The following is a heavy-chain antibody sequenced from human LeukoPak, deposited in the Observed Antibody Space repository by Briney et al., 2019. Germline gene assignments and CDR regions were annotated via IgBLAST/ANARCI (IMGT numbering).Heavy chain of an antibody. CDR3: ARDPPEDEWNSLDS. D-gene: IGHD1-7*01. J-gene: IGHJ4*02. CDR2: IHYSGLT. V-gene: IGHV4-59*01. Sequence: SETLSLTCTVSGGSINSYYWSWIRQAPGKGLEWIGFIHYSGLTVYSPSLQSRVSMSVDTSRNQFSLDLSSVTAADTALYYCARDPPEDEWNSLDSWGQGILVTVSS. CDR1: GGSINSYY.